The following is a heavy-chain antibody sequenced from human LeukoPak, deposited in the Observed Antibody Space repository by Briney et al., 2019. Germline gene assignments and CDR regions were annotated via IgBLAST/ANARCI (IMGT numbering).Heavy chain of an antibody. CDR1: GGSFSGYY. J-gene: IGHJ4*02. CDR3: ASNRGGNVDTAIRFDY. Sequence: KTSETLSLTCAVYGGSFSGYYWSWIRQPPGKGLEWIGEINHSGSTNYNPSLKSRVTISVDTSKNQFSLKLSSVTTADTAVYYCASNRGGNVDTAIRFDYWGQGTLVIVSS. V-gene: IGHV4-34*01. CDR2: INHSGST. D-gene: IGHD5-18*01.